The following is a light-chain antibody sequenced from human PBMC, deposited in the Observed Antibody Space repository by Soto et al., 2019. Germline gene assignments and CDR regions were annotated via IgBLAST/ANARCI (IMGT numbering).Light chain of an antibody. Sequence: EIVLTQSPGTLSLSPGERATLSCRASQSVSSSYLAWYQQKPGQAHRLLIYGASSRATGIPDRLSGSGSGTDFPLTISILEPEDFAVYYCQQYGSSPPMYTFGQGTKLEIK. V-gene: IGKV3-20*01. CDR3: QQYGSSPPMYT. CDR1: QSVSSSY. CDR2: GAS. J-gene: IGKJ2*01.